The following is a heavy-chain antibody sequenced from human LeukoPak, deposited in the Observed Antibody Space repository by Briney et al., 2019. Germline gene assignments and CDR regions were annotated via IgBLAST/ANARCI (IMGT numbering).Heavy chain of an antibody. J-gene: IGHJ4*02. CDR2: INHSGST. CDR1: GGSFSGYY. CDR3: ARGPYDYVWGSYHLPYYFDY. V-gene: IGHV4-34*01. D-gene: IGHD3-16*02. Sequence: SETLSLTRAVYGGSFSGYYWSWIRQPPGKGLEWIGEINHSGSTNYNPSLKSRVTISVDTSKNQFSLKLSSVTAADTAVYYCARGPYDYVWGSYHLPYYFDYWGQGTLVTVSS.